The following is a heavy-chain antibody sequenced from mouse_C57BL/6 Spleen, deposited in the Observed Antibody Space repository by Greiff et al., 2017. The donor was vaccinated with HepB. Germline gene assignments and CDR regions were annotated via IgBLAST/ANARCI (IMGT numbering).Heavy chain of an antibody. CDR1: GYTFTSYG. V-gene: IGHV1-81*01. D-gene: IGHD1-1*01. CDR2: IYPRSGNT. CDR3: AREGAFGTTVVAPAWYFDV. Sequence: VQLQESGAELARPGASVKLSCKASGYTFTSYGISWVKQRTGQGLEWIGEIYPRSGNTYYNEKFKGKATLTADKSSSTAYMELRSLTSEDSAVYFCAREGAFGTTVVAPAWYFDVWGTGTTVTVSS. J-gene: IGHJ1*03.